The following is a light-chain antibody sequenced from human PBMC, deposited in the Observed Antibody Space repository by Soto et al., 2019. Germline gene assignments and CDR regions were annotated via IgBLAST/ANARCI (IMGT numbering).Light chain of an antibody. CDR1: SFNIASNY. CDR2: RTN. V-gene: IGLV1-47*01. CDR3: AAWDDSLSGSV. Sequence: VLTQPPSASGTPGQWVTISCSGSSFNIASNYVYWYQQFPGTAPKLLIYRTNQRPSGVPDRFSGSKSGTSASLAISGLRSEDEADYYCAAWDDSLSGSVFGTGTKV. J-gene: IGLJ1*01.